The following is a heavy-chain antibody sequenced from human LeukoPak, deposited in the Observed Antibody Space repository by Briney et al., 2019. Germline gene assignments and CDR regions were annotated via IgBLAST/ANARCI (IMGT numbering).Heavy chain of an antibody. J-gene: IGHJ4*02. CDR3: AKLARYCGGDCYPYFDY. CDR1: GFTFSSYA. V-gene: IGHV3-23*01. D-gene: IGHD2-21*02. CDR2: ISGSGGST. Sequence: PGGSLRLSCAASGFTFSSYAMSWVRQAPGKGLEWVSAISGSGGSTYYADSVKGRFTISRDNSKNTLYLQMNSLRAEDTAVYYCAKLARYCGGDCYPYFDYWGQGTLVTVSS.